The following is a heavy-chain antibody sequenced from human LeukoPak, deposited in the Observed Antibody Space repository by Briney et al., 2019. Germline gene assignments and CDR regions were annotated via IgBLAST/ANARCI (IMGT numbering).Heavy chain of an antibody. CDR2: INSDGSST. D-gene: IGHD3-3*01. J-gene: IGHJ6*03. CDR1: GFTFSSYW. V-gene: IGHV3-74*01. CDR3: AAYDFWSGYGYMDV. Sequence: GGSLRLSCAASGFTFSSYWMHWVRQAPGKGLVWVSRINSDGSSTSYADSVKGRFTISRDNAKNTLYLQMNSLRAEDTAVYYCAAYDFWSGYGYMDVWGKGTTVTVSS.